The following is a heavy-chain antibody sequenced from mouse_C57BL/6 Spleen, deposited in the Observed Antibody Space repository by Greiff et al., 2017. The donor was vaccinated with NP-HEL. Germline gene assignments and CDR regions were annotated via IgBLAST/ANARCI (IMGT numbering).Heavy chain of an antibody. CDR1: GYTFTSYW. CDR2: IDPSDSYT. V-gene: IGHV1-59*01. D-gene: IGHD1-1*01. J-gene: IGHJ4*01. Sequence: QVQLQQPGAELVRPGTSVKLSCKASGYTFTSYWMHWVKQRPGQGLEWIGVIDPSDSYTNYNQKFKGKATLTVDTSSSTAYMQRSSLTSEDSAVYYCASSYYGKAMDYWGQGTSVTVSS. CDR3: ASSYYGKAMDY.